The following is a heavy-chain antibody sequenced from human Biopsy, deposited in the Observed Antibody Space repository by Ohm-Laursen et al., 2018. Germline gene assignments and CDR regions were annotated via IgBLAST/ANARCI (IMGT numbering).Heavy chain of an antibody. CDR1: GYTFTNYG. Sequence: ASVKVSCKASGYTFTNYGITWVRQAPGQGLEWMGWITAYNGDANYAQNLQGRVTMTTGTSTSTAYMELRSLRSDDTAVYYCARDRFPHVTIFGLVTLEYWGQGTLVTVSS. D-gene: IGHD3-3*01. V-gene: IGHV1-18*01. J-gene: IGHJ4*02. CDR3: ARDRFPHVTIFGLVTLEY. CDR2: ITAYNGDA.